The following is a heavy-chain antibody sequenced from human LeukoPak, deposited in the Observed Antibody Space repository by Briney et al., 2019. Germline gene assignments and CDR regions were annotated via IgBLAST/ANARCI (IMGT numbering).Heavy chain of an antibody. CDR1: GFPFSSFA. CDR3: ARDRPDSSGWYYYGMDV. Sequence: GSLGLSCAASGFPFSSFAMHWVRQAPGQGLEWVAVISYDGSNKYYADSVKGRFTISRDNSKNTLYLQMNSLRAEDTAVYYCARDRPDSSGWYYYGMDVWGQGTTVTVSS. D-gene: IGHD6-19*01. J-gene: IGHJ6*02. CDR2: ISYDGSNK. V-gene: IGHV3-30-3*01.